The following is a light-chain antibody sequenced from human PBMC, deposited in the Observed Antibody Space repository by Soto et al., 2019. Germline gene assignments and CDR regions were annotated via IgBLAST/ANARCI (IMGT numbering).Light chain of an antibody. V-gene: IGKV1-5*03. CDR3: QQSYSAPPIT. Sequence: DIQMTQSPSTLSASVGDRVTITCRASQSISSWLAWYQQKPGKAPNLLIYKASTLESGVPSRFSGSGSGTDFALTISSLQPEDFATYYCQQSYSAPPITFGQGTRLEIK. CDR2: KAS. J-gene: IGKJ5*01. CDR1: QSISSW.